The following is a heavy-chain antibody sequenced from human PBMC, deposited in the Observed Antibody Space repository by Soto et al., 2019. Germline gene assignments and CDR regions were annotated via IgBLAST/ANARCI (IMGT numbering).Heavy chain of an antibody. D-gene: IGHD3-10*01. J-gene: IGHJ4*02. CDR1: GFTFSSYS. Sequence: GGSLRLSCAASGFTFSSYSMQWVRQAPGKGLEWGAAISSDGINRYYADSVKGRFTISRDNSKNMLYLQMNSLRADDTAVYYCARDVVIRGVTPSLLDYWGQGTLVTVSS. V-gene: IGHV3-30-3*01. CDR3: ARDVVIRGVTPSLLDY. CDR2: ISSDGINR.